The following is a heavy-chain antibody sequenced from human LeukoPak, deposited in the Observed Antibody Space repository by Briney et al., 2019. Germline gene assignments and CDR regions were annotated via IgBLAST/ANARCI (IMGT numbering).Heavy chain of an antibody. Sequence: GGSLRLSCAAPGFTFSSYWMSWVRQAPGKGLEWVANIKQDGSEKYYVDSVKGRFTISRDNAKNSLYLQMNSLRAEDTAVYYCARDMLNYDFWSGYLNWGQGTLVTVSS. CDR2: IKQDGSEK. D-gene: IGHD3-3*01. V-gene: IGHV3-7*01. CDR1: GFTFSSYW. J-gene: IGHJ4*02. CDR3: ARDMLNYDFWSGYLN.